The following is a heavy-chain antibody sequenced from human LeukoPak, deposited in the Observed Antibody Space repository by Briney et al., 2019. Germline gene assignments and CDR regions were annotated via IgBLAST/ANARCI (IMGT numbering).Heavy chain of an antibody. D-gene: IGHD6-19*01. J-gene: IGHJ4*02. CDR2: ISWNSGSI. V-gene: IGHV3-9*01. Sequence: PGGSLRLSCAASGFTFDDYAMHWVRQTPGKGLEWVSGISWNSGSIGYADSVKGRFTISRDNAKNSLYLQMNSLRAEDTAVYYCARDEAVAGPFDYWGQGTLVTVSS. CDR1: GFTFDDYA. CDR3: ARDEAVAGPFDY.